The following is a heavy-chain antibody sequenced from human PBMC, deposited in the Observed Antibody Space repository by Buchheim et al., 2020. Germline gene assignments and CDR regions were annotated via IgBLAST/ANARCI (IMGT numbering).Heavy chain of an antibody. CDR1: GGSFSGYY. D-gene: IGHD6-19*01. V-gene: IGHV4-34*01. Sequence: QVQLQQWGAGLLKPSETLSLTCAVYGGSFSGYYWSWIRQPPGTGLEWIGEINHSGSTNYNPSLKSRVTISVDTSKNQFYLKLSSVTAADTAVYYCARDPYSSVWYNLYYYYGIDVWGQRTT. CDR3: ARDPYSSVWYNLYYYYGIDV. CDR2: INHSGST. J-gene: IGHJ6*02.